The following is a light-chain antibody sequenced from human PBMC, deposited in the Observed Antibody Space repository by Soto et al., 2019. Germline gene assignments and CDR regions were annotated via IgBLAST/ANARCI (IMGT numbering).Light chain of an antibody. V-gene: IGKV1-9*01. CDR2: TAS. CDR3: QQLNSYPIT. J-gene: IGKJ5*01. Sequence: DIQLTQSPSFLSASVGDRVTITCRASQGISSYLAWYQQKPGKAPKFLIYTASTLQSGVPSRFSGSGSGTEFTLTINSLQPEDFATYYCQQLNSYPITFGQGTRLEIK. CDR1: QGISSY.